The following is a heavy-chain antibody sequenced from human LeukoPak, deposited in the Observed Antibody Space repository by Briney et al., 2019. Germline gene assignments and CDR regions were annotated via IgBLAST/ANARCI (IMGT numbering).Heavy chain of an antibody. J-gene: IGHJ4*02. V-gene: IGHV3-23*01. D-gene: IGHD3-16*01. CDR3: AKRTVGEGPPFDY. Sequence: GGSLRLSCAASGFIFRNYAMTWVRQAPGKGLEWVSAVSGVGGSTYYADSVKGRFTISRDNSKSTLYLRMNSLRAEDTAVYYCAKRTVGEGPPFDYWGQGTLVTVSS. CDR2: VSGVGGST. CDR1: GFIFRNYA.